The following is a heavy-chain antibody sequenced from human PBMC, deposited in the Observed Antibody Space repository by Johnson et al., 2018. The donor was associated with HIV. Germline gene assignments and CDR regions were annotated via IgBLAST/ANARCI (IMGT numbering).Heavy chain of an antibody. D-gene: IGHD4-17*01. CDR1: GFIFSDYS. V-gene: IGHV3-11*04. J-gene: IGHJ3*02. Sequence: QMLLVESGGDLVKPGGSLRLSCAASGFIFSDYSMSWVRQAPGKGLEWVSYISSSGDTTYYTDSVKGRFTISRDNAKNSLILQMNSLRDEDTAVYYCARRTVTALFDIWGRGTMVTVSS. CDR3: ARRTVTALFDI. CDR2: ISSSGDTT.